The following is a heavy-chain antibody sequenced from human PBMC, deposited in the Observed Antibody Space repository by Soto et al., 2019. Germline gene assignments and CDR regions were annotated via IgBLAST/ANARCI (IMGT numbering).Heavy chain of an antibody. Sequence: PGGSLRLSCAASGFTFSGHWMHWVRQVPGKGLEFVSRINTDGGSSAYADSVKGRFAISRDNAKNTLFLQMNGLRAEDTAVYYCAREAGYCSRTSCYRRAFDTWGQGTTVTVSS. V-gene: IGHV3-74*03. CDR1: GFTFSGHW. J-gene: IGHJ3*02. CDR3: AREAGYCSRTSCYRRAFDT. CDR2: INTDGGSS. D-gene: IGHD2-2*01.